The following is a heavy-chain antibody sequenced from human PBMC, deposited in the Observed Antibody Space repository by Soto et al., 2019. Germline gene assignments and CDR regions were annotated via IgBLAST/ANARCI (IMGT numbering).Heavy chain of an antibody. CDR2: IGTSTTDM. D-gene: IGHD3-3*02. V-gene: IGHV3-48*01. CDR3: VRDHRYAFYY. J-gene: IGHJ4*02. CDR1: GFTFSHYS. Sequence: PGGSLRLSCAASGFTFSHYSMNWVRQAPGKGLEWISYIGTSTTDMFYADSVKGRITISRDNARNSLYLQMNSLRAEDTAIYYCVRDHRYAFYYWGQGILVTVSS.